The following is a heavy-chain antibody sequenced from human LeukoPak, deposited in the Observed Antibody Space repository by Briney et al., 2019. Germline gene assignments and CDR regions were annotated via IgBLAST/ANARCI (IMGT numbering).Heavy chain of an antibody. CDR2: INHSGST. J-gene: IGHJ4*02. V-gene: IGHV4-34*01. D-gene: IGHD6-13*01. CDR1: GGSFSGYY. CDR3: ARGRGSSSWYYFDY. Sequence: PSGTLSLTCAVYGGSFSGYYWSWIRQPPGKGLEWIGEINHSGSTNYNPSLKSRVTISVDTSKNQFSLKLSSATAADTAVYYCARGRGSSSWYYFDYWGQGTLVTVSS.